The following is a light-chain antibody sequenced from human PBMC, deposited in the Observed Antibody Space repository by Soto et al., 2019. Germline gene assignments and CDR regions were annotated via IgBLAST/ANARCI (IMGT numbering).Light chain of an antibody. V-gene: IGKV1-39*01. Sequence: DIQMTQSPSTLPASVGDRVIITCRASQTISNYLSWYQQKPGKAPKLLIYAASSLLSGVPSRFSGSGSGTEFTLTISSLQPEDFATYFCQQSYSTLTFGPGTKVDIK. CDR1: QTISNY. CDR3: QQSYSTLT. CDR2: AAS. J-gene: IGKJ3*01.